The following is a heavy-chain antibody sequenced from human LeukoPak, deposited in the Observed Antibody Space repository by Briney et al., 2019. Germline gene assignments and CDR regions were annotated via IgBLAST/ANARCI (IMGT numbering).Heavy chain of an antibody. Sequence: AASVKVSCKVSGYTLTELSMHWVRQAPGKGLEWMGGFDPEDGETIYAQKFQGRVTMTEDTSTDTAYMELSSLRSEDTAVYYCATSPRVEPAAMRVYYYYYGMDVWGQGTTVTVSS. CDR2: FDPEDGET. J-gene: IGHJ6*02. D-gene: IGHD2-2*01. V-gene: IGHV1-24*01. CDR1: GYTLTELS. CDR3: ATSPRVEPAAMRVYYYYYGMDV.